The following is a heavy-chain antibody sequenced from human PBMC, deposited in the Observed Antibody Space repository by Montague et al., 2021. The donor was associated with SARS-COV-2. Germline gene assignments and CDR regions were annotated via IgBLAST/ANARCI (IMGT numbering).Heavy chain of an antibody. J-gene: IGHJ6*02. CDR2: MYDSRKT. D-gene: IGHD3-10*01. Sequence: SETLSLTCTGSPGASRGTHEYIGRARVRTRKTQDVCGNMYDSRKTYYIPSLKSRVTISIDTSKNQFSLKLSSVTAADTAVYYCARDDIVLQGVTKGMDVWGQGTTVTVSS. CDR3: ARDDIVLQGVTKGMDV. V-gene: IGHV4-39*07. CDR1: PGASRGTHEY.